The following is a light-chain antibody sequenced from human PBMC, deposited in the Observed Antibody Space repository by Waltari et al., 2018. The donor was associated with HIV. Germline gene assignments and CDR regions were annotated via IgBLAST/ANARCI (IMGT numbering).Light chain of an antibody. Sequence: QSALTQPRSVSGSPGQSVPISCTGTSSDVGGYNYVSWYQQHPGKAPKLMIYDVSKRPSGVPDRFSGSKSGNTASLTISGLQAEDEADYYCCSYAGPFGGGTKLTVL. V-gene: IGLV2-11*01. CDR3: CSYAGP. CDR2: DVS. CDR1: SSDVGGYNY. J-gene: IGLJ3*02.